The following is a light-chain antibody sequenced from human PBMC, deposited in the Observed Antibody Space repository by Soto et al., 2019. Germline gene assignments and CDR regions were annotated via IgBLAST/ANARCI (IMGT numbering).Light chain of an antibody. CDR3: QQYGRSLLT. Sequence: EIVLTQSPATLSLSPGERATLSCRASQSVSSYLAWYQQKPGQAPRLLISGASTRATGVPDRFSGSGSGTDFTLTISRLEPEDFAVYYCQQYGRSLLTFGGGTKVDIK. CDR2: GAS. J-gene: IGKJ4*01. CDR1: QSVSSY. V-gene: IGKV3-20*01.